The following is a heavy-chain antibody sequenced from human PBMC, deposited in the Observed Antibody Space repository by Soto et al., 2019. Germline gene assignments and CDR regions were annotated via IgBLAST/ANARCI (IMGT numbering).Heavy chain of an antibody. CDR3: AKDLTWNQADY. V-gene: IGHV3-74*01. Sequence: GGSLRLSCVASGFTFSSYWMHWARQTPGTGLVWVSRISNDGSITNYADSVKGRFTISRDNAKNTLYLQMNSLRAEDTAVYYCAKDLTWNQADYWGQGALVTVSS. CDR2: ISNDGSIT. D-gene: IGHD1-1*01. J-gene: IGHJ4*02. CDR1: GFTFSSYW.